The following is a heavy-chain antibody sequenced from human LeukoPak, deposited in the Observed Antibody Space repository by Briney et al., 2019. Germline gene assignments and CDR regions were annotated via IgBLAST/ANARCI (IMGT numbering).Heavy chain of an antibody. J-gene: IGHJ4*02. Sequence: GGSLRLSCAASGFTLSNYAIHWVRQAPGKGLEYVSAISRNGDSTFYANSVEGRFTISRDNSKNTLYLQMGSLRTEDMAVYYCARDIEAAGLFLDYWGQGTLVTVSS. D-gene: IGHD6-13*01. CDR3: ARDIEAAGLFLDY. V-gene: IGHV3-64*01. CDR1: GFTLSNYA. CDR2: ISRNGDST.